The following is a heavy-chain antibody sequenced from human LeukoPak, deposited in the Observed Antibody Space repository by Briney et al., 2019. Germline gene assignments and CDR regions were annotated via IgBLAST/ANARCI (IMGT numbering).Heavy chain of an antibody. CDR2: IKEDGSRE. CDR3: ARDSPGYGAYVS. CDR1: GFTFSTYW. J-gene: IGHJ1*01. Sequence: GGSLRLSCAASGFTFSTYWMTWVRQAPGKGLEWVANIKEDGSREYYVDSVKGRFTISRDNAKNSLYLQTDSLTAEDTAVYYCARDSPGYGAYVSWGQGTLVSVSS. D-gene: IGHD5-12*01. V-gene: IGHV3-7*01.